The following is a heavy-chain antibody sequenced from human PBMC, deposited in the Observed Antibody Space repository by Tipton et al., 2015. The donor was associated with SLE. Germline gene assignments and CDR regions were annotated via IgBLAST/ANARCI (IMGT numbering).Heavy chain of an antibody. Sequence: GLVKPSETLSLTCTVSGASISTYYWSWVRQPPGKGLEWIGYVYENDFTNYNPSLKSRVTISLDPSKSQFSLKLSSVTAADTAVYYCARLYRVAVADLEAFDIWGQGKMVAVSS. CDR2: VYENDFT. CDR1: GASISTYY. D-gene: IGHD6-19*01. J-gene: IGHJ3*02. CDR3: ARLYRVAVADLEAFDI. V-gene: IGHV4-59*12.